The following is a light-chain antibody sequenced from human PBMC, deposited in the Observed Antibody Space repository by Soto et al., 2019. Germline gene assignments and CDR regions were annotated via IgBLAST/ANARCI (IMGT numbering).Light chain of an antibody. CDR2: GAS. V-gene: IGKV3-15*01. Sequence: EIVMTQSPAALSVSPGERATLSCRASQSVSSNLAWYQQKHCQAPRLLIYGASTRATGIPARFSGSGSGTEFTLTISSLQSEDFAVYYCQQYDNWPPITFGQGTRLEIK. CDR1: QSVSSN. J-gene: IGKJ5*01. CDR3: QQYDNWPPIT.